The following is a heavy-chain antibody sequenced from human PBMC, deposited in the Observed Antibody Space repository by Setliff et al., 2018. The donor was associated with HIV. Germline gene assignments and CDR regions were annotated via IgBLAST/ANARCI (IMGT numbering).Heavy chain of an antibody. J-gene: IGHJ4*02. CDR3: ARAPPGIQLLTTTNGPYYFDF. V-gene: IGHV4-38-2*01. CDR2: IYNSGQT. CDR1: GFYISAGYY. Sequence: KTSETLSLTCAVSGFYISAGYYWGWIRQSPGRGLEWIGCIYNSGQTYYNPSLKSRVTISIDTSENQFSLSLSSVTAADTALYFCARAPPGIQLLTTTNGPYYFDFWGQGLLVTVSS. D-gene: IGHD1-26*01.